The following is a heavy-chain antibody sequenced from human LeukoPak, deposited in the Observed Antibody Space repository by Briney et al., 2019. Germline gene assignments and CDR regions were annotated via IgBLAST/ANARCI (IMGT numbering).Heavy chain of an antibody. CDR1: GYTFTGYY. Sequence: GASVKVSCKASGYTFTGYYMHWVRQAPGQGLEWMGWINPNSGGTNYAQKFQGRVTMTRDTPISTAYMELSRLRSDGTAVYYCARGPTYYYGSGSYLYYFDYWGQGTLVTVSS. D-gene: IGHD3-10*01. CDR3: ARGPTYYYGSGSYLYYFDY. J-gene: IGHJ4*02. V-gene: IGHV1-2*02. CDR2: INPNSGGT.